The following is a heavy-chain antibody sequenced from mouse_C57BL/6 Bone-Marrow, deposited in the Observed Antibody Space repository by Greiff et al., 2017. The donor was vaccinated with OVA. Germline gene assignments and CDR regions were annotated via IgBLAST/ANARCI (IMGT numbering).Heavy chain of an antibody. D-gene: IGHD2-4*01. J-gene: IGHJ3*01. Sequence: VQLQQSGPELVRPGVSVKISCKGSGYTFTDYAMHWVKQSHATSLEWIGVISTYYGDASYNQKFKDKATMTVDKSSSTAYMELARLTAKVSSVNYCATFYYDYEDWFAYWGQGTLVTVSA. CDR2: ISTYYGDA. CDR1: GYTFTDYA. V-gene: IGHV1-67*01. CDR3: ATFYYDYEDWFAY.